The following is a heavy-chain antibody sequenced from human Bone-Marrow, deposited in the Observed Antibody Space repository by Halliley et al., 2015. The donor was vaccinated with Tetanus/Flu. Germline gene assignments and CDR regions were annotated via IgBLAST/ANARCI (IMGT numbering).Heavy chain of an antibody. J-gene: IGHJ4*02. CDR3: ASMTAMTSFEY. Sequence: LGWVGDRFFMGTTSYNPSIERRLAISLDPSKNQFSLKLSSVTAADTGVYYCASMTAMTSFEYWGQGTLIPVSS. CDR2: RFFMGTT. V-gene: IGHV4-30-4*01. D-gene: IGHD4-17*01.